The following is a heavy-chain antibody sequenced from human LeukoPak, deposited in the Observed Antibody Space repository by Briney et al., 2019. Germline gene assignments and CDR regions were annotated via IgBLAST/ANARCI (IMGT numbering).Heavy chain of an antibody. J-gene: IGHJ4*02. Sequence: GGSLRLSCAASGFTFSSYAMNWVRQAPGKGLEDVSAISSNGGTTYYANSVKGRFTISRDNSKNTLYLQMGSLRAEDMALYYCARGGRYDFWSGGDYWGQGTLVTVSS. D-gene: IGHD3-3*01. CDR1: GFTFSSYA. CDR3: ARGGRYDFWSGGDY. CDR2: ISSNGGTT. V-gene: IGHV3-64*01.